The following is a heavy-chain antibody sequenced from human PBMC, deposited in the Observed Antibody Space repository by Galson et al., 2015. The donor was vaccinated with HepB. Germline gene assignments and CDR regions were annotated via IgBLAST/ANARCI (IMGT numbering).Heavy chain of an antibody. J-gene: IGHJ6*02. Sequence: SVKVSCKASGGTFSSYAISWVRQAPGQGLEWMGGIIPIFSIANYAQKFQGRVTITADESTSTAYMELSSLRSEDTAVYYCARLEKESSSSSHYYYYYGMDVWGQGTTVTVSS. CDR3: ARLEKESSSSSHYYYYYGMDV. CDR2: IIPIFSIA. D-gene: IGHD6-13*01. CDR1: GGTFSSYA. V-gene: IGHV1-69*13.